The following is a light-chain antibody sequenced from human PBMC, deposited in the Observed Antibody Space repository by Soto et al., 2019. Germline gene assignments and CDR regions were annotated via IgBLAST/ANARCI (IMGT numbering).Light chain of an antibody. CDR2: GAS. CDR3: QQYGSSPWT. J-gene: IGKJ1*01. Sequence: EIGLTQSPGTLSLSPGDRATLSCRASQSVSSSYLAWYQQKPGQAPRLLIYGASSRATGIPDRFSGSGSGTDFTLTISRLEPEDFAVYYCQQYGSSPWTFGQGTKVEIK. V-gene: IGKV3-20*01. CDR1: QSVSSSY.